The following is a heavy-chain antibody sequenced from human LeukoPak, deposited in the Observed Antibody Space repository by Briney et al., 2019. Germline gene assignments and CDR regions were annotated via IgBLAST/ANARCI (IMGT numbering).Heavy chain of an antibody. CDR1: GFTVSSNY. CDR2: IYSGGST. D-gene: IGHD6-6*01. J-gene: IGHJ3*02. Sequence: PGGSLRLSCAASGFTVSSNYMSWVRQAPGKGLEWVSVIYSGGSTYYADSVKGRFTISRDNAKRSLYLQMNSLRAEDTAVYYCARDFGPSTAAWGAFDIWAQGTMVIVSS. V-gene: IGHV3-53*01. CDR3: ARDFGPSTAAWGAFDI.